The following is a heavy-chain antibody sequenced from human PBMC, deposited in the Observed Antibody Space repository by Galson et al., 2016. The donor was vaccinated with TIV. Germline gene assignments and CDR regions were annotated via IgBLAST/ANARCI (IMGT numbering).Heavy chain of an antibody. CDR2: ISSSNSYT. CDR1: GFSFSDYY. D-gene: IGHD3-9*01. J-gene: IGHJ6*02. Sequence: SLRLSCAASGFSFSDYYMSWVRQAPGKGLEWVSYISSSNSYTNYADSVKGRFTISRDNAKNSLYLQMNSLRADDTAVYYCARERRRTIDYHFYGMDVWGQGTTVTVSS. CDR3: ARERRRTIDYHFYGMDV. V-gene: IGHV3-11*05.